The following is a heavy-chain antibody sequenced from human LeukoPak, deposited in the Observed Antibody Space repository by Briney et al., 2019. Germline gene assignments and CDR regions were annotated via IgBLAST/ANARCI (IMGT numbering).Heavy chain of an antibody. CDR3: ARVPKSYYDFWSGVSHDAFDI. V-gene: IGHV1-8*01. CDR2: MNPNSGNT. D-gene: IGHD3-3*01. J-gene: IGHJ3*02. CDR1: GYTFTSYD. Sequence: GASVTVSCKASGYTFTSYDINWVRQATGQGLEWMGWMNPNSGNTGYAQKFQGRVTMTRNTSISTAYMELSSLRSEDTAVYYCARVPKSYYDFWSGVSHDAFDIWGQGTMVTVSS.